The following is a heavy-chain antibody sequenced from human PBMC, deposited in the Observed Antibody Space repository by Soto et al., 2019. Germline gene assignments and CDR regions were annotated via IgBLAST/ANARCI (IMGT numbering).Heavy chain of an antibody. CDR1: GFTFSSYE. J-gene: IGHJ3*02. D-gene: IGHD6-13*01. V-gene: IGHV3-48*03. Sequence: GGSLRLSCAASGFTFSSYEMNWVRQAPGKGLEWVSYISSSGSTIYYADSVKGRFTISRDNAKNSLYLQMNSLRAEDTAVYYCARAVYSSSWYDAFDIWGQGTMVTVSS. CDR2: ISSSGSTI. CDR3: ARAVYSSSWYDAFDI.